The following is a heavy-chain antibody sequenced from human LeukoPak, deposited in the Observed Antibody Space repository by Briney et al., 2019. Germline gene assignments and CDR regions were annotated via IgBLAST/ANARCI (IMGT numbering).Heavy chain of an antibody. V-gene: IGHV1-2*02. CDR1: GYTLTELS. Sequence: GASVKVSCKVSGYTLTELSMHWVRQAPGQGLEWMGWINPNSGGTNYAQKFQGRVTMTRDTSISTAYMELSRLRSDDTAVYYCTTDCTTGTCYWGQGTLVTVSS. CDR3: TTDCTTGTCY. J-gene: IGHJ4*02. CDR2: INPNSGGT. D-gene: IGHD1-1*01.